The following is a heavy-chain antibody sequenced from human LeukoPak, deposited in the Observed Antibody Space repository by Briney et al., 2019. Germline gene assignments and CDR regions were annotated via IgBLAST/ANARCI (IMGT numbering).Heavy chain of an antibody. V-gene: IGHV1-18*01. D-gene: IGHD1-26*01. CDR1: GWTFTSYG. CDR2: ISAYNGNT. J-gene: IGHJ4*02. Sequence: GASVKVSCKAYGWTFTSYGISWVRQAPGQGLEWMGWISAYNGNTNYAQKLQGRVTMTTDTSTSTVYMELRSLRSDDTAVYYCARDSGSYLPYWGQGTLVTVSS. CDR3: ARDSGSYLPY.